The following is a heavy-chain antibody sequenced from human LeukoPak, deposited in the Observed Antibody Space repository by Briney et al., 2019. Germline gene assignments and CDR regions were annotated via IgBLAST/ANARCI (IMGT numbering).Heavy chain of an antibody. V-gene: IGHV3-23*01. D-gene: IGHD1-26*01. CDR3: AKQSAGVTTGYFDY. CDR2: ISDSAGST. CDR1: GFTFSSYA. J-gene: IGHJ4*02. Sequence: GGSLRLSCAASGFTFSSYAMSWVRQAPGKGLEWASAISDSAGSTYYADSVKGRFTISRDNSENTLYLQMHSLRAEDTAVYYCAKQSAGVTTGYFDYWGQGTLVTVSS.